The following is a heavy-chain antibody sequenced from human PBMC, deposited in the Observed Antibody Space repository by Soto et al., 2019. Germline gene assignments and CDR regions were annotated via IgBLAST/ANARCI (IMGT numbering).Heavy chain of an antibody. V-gene: IGHV3-30*18. CDR2: ISYDGSNT. CDR1: GFTFSSYG. Sequence: QVQLVESGGGVVQPGRSLRLSCAASGFTFSSYGMHWVRQAPGKGLEWVAVISYDGSNTYYADSVKGRFTISRDNSKNTLYLQMNSLRAEDTAVYYCAKALPYCSGGSCDQGGFDYWGQGTLVTVSS. J-gene: IGHJ4*02. CDR3: AKALPYCSGGSCDQGGFDY. D-gene: IGHD2-15*01.